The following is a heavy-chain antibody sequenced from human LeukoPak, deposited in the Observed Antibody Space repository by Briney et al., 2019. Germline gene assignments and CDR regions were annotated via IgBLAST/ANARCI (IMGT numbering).Heavy chain of an antibody. J-gene: IGHJ4*02. CDR2: ITPFNGDT. D-gene: IGHD1-26*01. CDR3: ARGGYHYFDY. Sequence: GASVKVSCKASRYTFTYRYLHWVRQAPGQALEWMGWITPFNGDTNYAQKFQDRVTITRDRSMSTAYMELSSLRSEDTAMYYCARGGYHYFDYWGQGTLVTVSS. CDR1: RYTFTYRY. V-gene: IGHV1-45*02.